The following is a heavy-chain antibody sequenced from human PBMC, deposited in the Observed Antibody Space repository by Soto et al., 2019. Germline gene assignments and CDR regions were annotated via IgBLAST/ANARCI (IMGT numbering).Heavy chain of an antibody. CDR3: ARDTVAGTGFDY. D-gene: IGHD6-19*01. CDR1: GFTFSSYS. J-gene: IGHJ4*02. CDR2: ISSSSSYI. Sequence: PGGSLRLSCAASGFTFSSYSMNWVRQAPGKGLEWVSSISSSSSYIYYADSVKGRFTISRDNAKNSLYLQMNSLRAEDTAVYYCARDTVAGTGFDYWGQGTLVTVSS. V-gene: IGHV3-21*01.